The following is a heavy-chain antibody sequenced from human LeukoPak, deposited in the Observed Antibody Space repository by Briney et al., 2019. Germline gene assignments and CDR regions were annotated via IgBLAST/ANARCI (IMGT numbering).Heavy chain of an antibody. CDR2: IWYVGSNK. Sequence: PGGSLRLSCAATGFTFSSDGMHWVRQAPGQGLEWVAVIWYVGSNKYYADSVTGRFTISRDNSKNTLYLQMNSLRAEDTAVYYCARDGGLYSSSWFDYWGQGTLVTVSS. D-gene: IGHD6-13*01. J-gene: IGHJ4*02. CDR1: GFTFSSDG. CDR3: ARDGGLYSSSWFDY. V-gene: IGHV3-33*01.